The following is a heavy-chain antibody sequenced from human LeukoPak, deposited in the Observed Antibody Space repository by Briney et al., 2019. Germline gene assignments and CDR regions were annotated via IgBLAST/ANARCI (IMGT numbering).Heavy chain of an antibody. CDR3: ATVTTIFGGNLFDY. V-gene: IGHV1-2*02. D-gene: IGHD3-3*01. Sequence: GASVKVSCKASGGTFSSYAISWVRQAPGQGLEWMGWINPNSGGTNYAQKFQGRVTMTRDTSISTAYMELSRLRSDDTAVYYCATVTTIFGGNLFDYWGQGTLVTVSS. CDR1: GGTFSSYA. J-gene: IGHJ4*02. CDR2: INPNSGGT.